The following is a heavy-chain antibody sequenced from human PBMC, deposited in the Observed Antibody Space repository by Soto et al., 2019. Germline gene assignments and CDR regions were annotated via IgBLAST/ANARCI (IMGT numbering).Heavy chain of an antibody. V-gene: IGHV4-59*04. J-gene: IGHJ4*02. CDR1: GDSISSYY. Sequence: SETLSLTCTVSGDSISSYYWTWIRQPPGKGLEWIGYIYYSGSTYYNPSLKSRVTISVDTSKNKFSLKLSSVTAADTAVYYCARLSVARADFDYWGQGTLVTVSS. D-gene: IGHD5-12*01. CDR2: IYYSGST. CDR3: ARLSVARADFDY.